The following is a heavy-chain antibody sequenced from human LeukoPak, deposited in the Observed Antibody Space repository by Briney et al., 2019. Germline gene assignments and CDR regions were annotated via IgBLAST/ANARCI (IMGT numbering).Heavy chain of an antibody. Sequence: GGSLRLSCVASEFTVSTNYMSWVRQAPGKGLQWVSIIHIDGETHYADSVKGRLTMSSDNSKNTVYLQMNSLRSEDTAVYYCARDGLDSSGPVAFDIWGQGTMVTVAS. D-gene: IGHD3-22*01. J-gene: IGHJ3*02. CDR2: IHIDGET. V-gene: IGHV3-66*01. CDR3: ARDGLDSSGPVAFDI. CDR1: EFTVSTNY.